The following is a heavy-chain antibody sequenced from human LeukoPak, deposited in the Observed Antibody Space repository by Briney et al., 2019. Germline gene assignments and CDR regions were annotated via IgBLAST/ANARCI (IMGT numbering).Heavy chain of an antibody. CDR1: GFTFSSNA. CDR3: AKVSVRYYDSSGYFDY. J-gene: IGHJ4*02. V-gene: IGHV3-23*01. Sequence: PGGSLRLSCAVPGFTFSSNAMSWVRQAPGKGLEWVSAISGGGIGTYYAASVKGRFTIARDNSKNTLYLQMNSLRAEDTAVYYCAKVSVRYYDSSGYFDYWGQGTLVTVSS. CDR2: ISGGGIGT. D-gene: IGHD3-22*01.